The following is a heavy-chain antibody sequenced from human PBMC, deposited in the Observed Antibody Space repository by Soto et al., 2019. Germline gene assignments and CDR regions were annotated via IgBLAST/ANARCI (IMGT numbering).Heavy chain of an antibody. CDR1: GASINTYY. Sequence: QVRLQESGPGLVKPSETLSLTCTVSGASINTYYWAWIRQPPGKGLEWIGYIHNSGTTDYNPSLKSRVTMSVDTSKSQFSLKLSSVTAADTAVYYCARDYGAWSYGIDYLCQGTLVTVSS. CDR3: ARDYGAWSYGIDY. CDR2: IHNSGTT. J-gene: IGHJ4*02. D-gene: IGHD3-10*01. V-gene: IGHV4-59*01.